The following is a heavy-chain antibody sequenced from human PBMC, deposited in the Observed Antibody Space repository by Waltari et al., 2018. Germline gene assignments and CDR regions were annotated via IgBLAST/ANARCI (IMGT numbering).Heavy chain of an antibody. V-gene: IGHV3-30*02. CDR2: IRYDGHNK. D-gene: IGHD3-22*01. CDR3: ARGDSSAYLDN. J-gene: IGHJ4*02. Sequence: QVQLVESGGGVVQPGGSLSPSCAASGFIFGSHGMHWVRQAPGKGLEWVAFIRYDGHNKYYADSVKGRCTISRDNPKNTLYLQMDSLGPEDTALYYCARGDSSAYLDNWGQGTQVTVSS. CDR1: GFIFGSHG.